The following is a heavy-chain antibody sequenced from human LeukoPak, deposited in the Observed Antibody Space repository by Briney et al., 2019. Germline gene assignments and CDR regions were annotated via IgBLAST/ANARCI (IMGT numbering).Heavy chain of an antibody. CDR1: GYTFTTYY. J-gene: IGHJ4*02. CDR3: ARGGTAVTTNYFDY. CDR2: ISPSGGDT. D-gene: IGHD1-1*01. Sequence: ASVKVSCTPSGYTFTTYYLHWVRQAPGQGLEWMGVISPSGGDTTYAQRFQGRLTMTRDTSTSTVYMEVSSLRSDDTAVYYCARGGTAVTTNYFDYWGQGTLITVSS. V-gene: IGHV1-46*01.